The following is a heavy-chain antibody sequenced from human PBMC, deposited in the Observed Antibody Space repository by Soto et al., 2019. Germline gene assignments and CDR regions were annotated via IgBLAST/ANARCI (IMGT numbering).Heavy chain of an antibody. Sequence: SETLSLTCTVSGGSSSSYYWSWIRQPPGKGLEWIGSIFYSGSTYYNPSLKSRVTISVDTSKNQFSLKLSSVTAADTAVYYCARHLTYCSAGSCYSDFPYYGMDVWGQGTTVTVSS. D-gene: IGHD2-15*01. J-gene: IGHJ6*02. V-gene: IGHV4-59*05. CDR2: IFYSGST. CDR3: ARHLTYCSAGSCYSDFPYYGMDV. CDR1: GGSSSSYY.